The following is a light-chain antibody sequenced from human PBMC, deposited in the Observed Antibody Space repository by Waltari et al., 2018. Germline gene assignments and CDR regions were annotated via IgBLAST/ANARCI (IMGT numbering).Light chain of an antibody. V-gene: IGKV3D-15*01. J-gene: IGKJ5*01. CDR1: HGVRNN. Sequence: IVVTQSPAALFLSSRDRVTISCRASHGVRNNFAWYQQKPGQAPRLRIFDASTRATGIPARFSGSGSGTEFTLTINTLQSEDFGIYYCQQYDNLITFGQGTRLDIK. CDR3: QQYDNLIT. CDR2: DAS.